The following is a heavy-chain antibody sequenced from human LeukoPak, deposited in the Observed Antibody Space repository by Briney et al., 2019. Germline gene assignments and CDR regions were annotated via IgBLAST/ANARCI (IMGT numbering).Heavy chain of an antibody. J-gene: IGHJ4*02. V-gene: IGHV3-7*03. CDR3: AKKGGYNYGDPFDY. CDR1: GFTFSSYW. Sequence: PGGSLRLSCAASGFTFSSYWMSRVRQAPGKGLEWVANIKQDGSEKYYVDSVEGRFTISRDNATNSLYLQMNSLRAEDTAVYYCAKKGGYNYGDPFDYWGQGTLVTVSS. CDR2: IKQDGSEK. D-gene: IGHD5-18*01.